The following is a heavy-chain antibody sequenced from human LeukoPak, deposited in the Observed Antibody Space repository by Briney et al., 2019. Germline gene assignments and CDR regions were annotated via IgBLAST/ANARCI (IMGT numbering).Heavy chain of an antibody. CDR2: IIPIFGTA. V-gene: IGHV1-69*06. D-gene: IGHD3-3*01. CDR3: ASGLTNLDPTEDYYYYMDV. J-gene: IGHJ6*03. Sequence: GASVKVSCKASGYTFIGFTLNWMRQAPGQGLEWMGGIIPIFGTANYAQKFQGRVTITVDKSTSTAYMELSSLRSEDTAVYYCASGLTNLDPTEDYYYYMDVWGKGTTVTVSS. CDR1: GYTFIGFT.